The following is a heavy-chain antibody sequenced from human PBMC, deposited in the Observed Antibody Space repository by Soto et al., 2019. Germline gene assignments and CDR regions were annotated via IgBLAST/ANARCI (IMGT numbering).Heavy chain of an antibody. CDR1: GITFSSFS. V-gene: IGHV3-21*01. CDR3: ASPYYYDSSGYLGGAL. J-gene: IGHJ4*02. Sequence: GGSLRLSCVVSGITFSSFSMNWVRQAPGQGLEWVAPISSNPNYIYYADSVKGRFTISRDNAKNSLFLQMNSLRAEDTAVYYCASPYYYDSSGYLGGALWGRGTLVTVSS. D-gene: IGHD3-22*01. CDR2: ISSNPNYI.